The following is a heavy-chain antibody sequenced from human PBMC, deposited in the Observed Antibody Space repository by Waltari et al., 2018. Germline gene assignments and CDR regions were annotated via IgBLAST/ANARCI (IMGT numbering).Heavy chain of an antibody. CDR1: GGTFSSYA. V-gene: IGHV1-69*01. Sequence: QVQLVQSGAEVKKPGSSVKVSCKASGGTFSSYAISWVRQAPGQGLEWMGGIIPIFGTANYAQNFQGRVTITADESTSTAYMELSSLRSEDTAVYYCARTDCSGGSCYYTRLGEWGQGTLVTVSS. CDR3: ARTDCSGGSCYYTRLGE. J-gene: IGHJ4*02. CDR2: IIPIFGTA. D-gene: IGHD2-15*01.